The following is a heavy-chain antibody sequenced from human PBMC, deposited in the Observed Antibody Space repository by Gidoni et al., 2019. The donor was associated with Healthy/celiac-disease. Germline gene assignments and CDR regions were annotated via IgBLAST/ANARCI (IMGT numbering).Heavy chain of an antibody. D-gene: IGHD2-2*02. CDR3: ARSVVPAAIIGYYYYGMDV. Sequence: QVQLVESGGGLVKPGGSLRLSCAAVGCPLRDYYMSWICQAPGKGLEWVSYISRSGSTIYYADSVKGRFTISRDNAKNSLYLQMNSLRAEDTAVYYCARSVVPAAIIGYYYYGMDVWGQGTTVTVSS. J-gene: IGHJ6*02. V-gene: IGHV3-11*01. CDR2: ISRSGSTI. CDR1: GCPLRDYY.